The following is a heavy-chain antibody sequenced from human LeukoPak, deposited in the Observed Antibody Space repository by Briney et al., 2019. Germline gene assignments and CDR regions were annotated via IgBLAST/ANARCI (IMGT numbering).Heavy chain of an antibody. J-gene: IGHJ5*01. CDR3: ARGGSSSWYGS. D-gene: IGHD6-13*01. V-gene: IGHV3-74*01. CDR2: INSDGSTT. Sequence: QPGGSLRLSCAASGFTFSSYWMHWVHQAPGKGLVWVSRINSDGSTTSHADSVKGRFTISRDNAKNTLFLQMNSLRAEDTAVYYCARGGSSSWYGSWGQGTLVTVSS. CDR1: GFTFSSYW.